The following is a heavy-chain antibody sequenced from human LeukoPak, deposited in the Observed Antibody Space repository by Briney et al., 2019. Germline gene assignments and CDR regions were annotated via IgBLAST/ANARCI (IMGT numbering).Heavy chain of an antibody. CDR1: GFTFSDFY. J-gene: IGHJ4*02. CDR2: ISGGGSTI. D-gene: IGHD6-13*01. V-gene: IGHV3-11*01. CDR3: AKVPSRGSGSSWFTYYFDY. Sequence: GGSLRLSCAASGFTFSDFYMTWIRQAPGKGLEWVSYISGGGSTIYYADSVKGRFTISRDNAKNSLYLQMNSLRAEDTAVYYCAKVPSRGSGSSWFTYYFDYWGQGTLVTVSS.